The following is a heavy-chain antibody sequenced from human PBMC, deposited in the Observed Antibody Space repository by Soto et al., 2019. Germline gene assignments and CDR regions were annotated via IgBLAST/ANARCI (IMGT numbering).Heavy chain of an antibody. CDR2: IYPGDSDT. CDR1: GNSFTSYL. CDR3: ARLPYSDILTGPLHGMDV. J-gene: IGHJ6*02. D-gene: IGHD3-9*01. V-gene: IGHV5-51*01. Sequence: PXYSLNVSCKCSGNSFTSYLIGWVRQMPGKGLEWMGIIYPGDSDTRYSPSFQGQVTISADKSISTAYLQWSSLKASDTTMYYCARLPYSDILTGPLHGMDVWGQGTTVTVPS.